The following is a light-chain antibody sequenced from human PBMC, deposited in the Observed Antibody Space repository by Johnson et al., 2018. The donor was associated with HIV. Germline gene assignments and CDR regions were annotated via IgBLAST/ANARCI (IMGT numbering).Light chain of an antibody. CDR1: SSNIRNNY. J-gene: IGLJ1*01. V-gene: IGLV1-51*01. CDR2: DNN. Sequence: QSVLTQPPSVSAAPGQNVNISCSGGSSNIRNNYVSWYQQLPVTAPKLLIYDNNKRPSGIPDRFSGSKSGTTATLGITGLQTGDEADYYCGAWDGRLSVYVCGTGTTVTV. CDR3: GAWDGRLSVYV.